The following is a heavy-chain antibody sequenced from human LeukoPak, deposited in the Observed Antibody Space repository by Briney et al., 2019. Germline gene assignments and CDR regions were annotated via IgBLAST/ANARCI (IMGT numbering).Heavy chain of an antibody. V-gene: IGHV1-46*03. CDR2: INPSGGST. CDR1: GYTFTSYY. CDR3: AREMITFGGVTAGGPGY. D-gene: IGHD3-16*01. J-gene: IGHJ4*02. Sequence: ASVKVSCKASGYTFTSYYMHWVRQAPGQGLEWMGIINPSGGSTSYAQKFQGRVTMTRDTSTSTVYMELSSLRSEDTAVYYCAREMITFGGVTAGGPGYWGQGTLVTVSS.